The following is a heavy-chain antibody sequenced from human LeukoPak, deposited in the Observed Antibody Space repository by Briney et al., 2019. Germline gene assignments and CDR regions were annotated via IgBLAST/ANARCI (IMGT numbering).Heavy chain of an antibody. CDR3: ARDRGSTVTTVGY. CDR1: GFRCSDYY. CDR2: ISSSAATT. J-gene: IGHJ4*02. V-gene: IGHV3-11*04. D-gene: IGHD4-17*01. Sequence: PGGALRLSCVTSGFRCSDYYMMWIRQAPGKGPEWVAHISSSAATTLYADSVKGRFTVSRDNAKNSLYLEMTSLRAEDTAVYSCARDRGSTVTTVGYWGQGTLVTVSS.